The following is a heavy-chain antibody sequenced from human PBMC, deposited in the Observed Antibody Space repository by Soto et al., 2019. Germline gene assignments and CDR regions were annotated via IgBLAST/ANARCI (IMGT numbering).Heavy chain of an antibody. D-gene: IGHD2-21*01. CDR2: VYHNGGA. CDR1: GVSIHNSHSF. Sequence: LSLTCTVSGVSIHNSHSFWAWIRQPPGKGLQFIASVYHNGGAHYNSSLKSRVTISVDTANNQVSLRMRSLTAADTAFYYCGRVVEGATRHTDPDSWGQGILVTVSS. J-gene: IGHJ5*01. CDR3: GRVVEGATRHTDPDS. V-gene: IGHV4-39*01.